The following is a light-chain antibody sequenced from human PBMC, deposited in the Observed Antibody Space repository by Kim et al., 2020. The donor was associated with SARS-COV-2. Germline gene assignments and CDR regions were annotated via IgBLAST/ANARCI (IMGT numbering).Light chain of an antibody. Sequence: QPVLTQSPSASASLGASVKLTCTLNSGHSSYAIAWHQQQPEKGPRNLMIVDGDGTHYKGAGIPDRFSGASSGAERYLTISSLQSEDEADYYCQTWGTGVWVFGGGTKLTVL. J-gene: IGLJ3*02. CDR2: VDGDGTH. CDR1: SGHSSYA. CDR3: QTWGTGVWV. V-gene: IGLV4-69*01.